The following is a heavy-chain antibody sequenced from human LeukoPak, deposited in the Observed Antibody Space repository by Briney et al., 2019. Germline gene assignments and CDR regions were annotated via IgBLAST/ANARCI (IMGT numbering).Heavy chain of an antibody. CDR1: GFTFSSYS. Sequence: GGSLRLSCAASGFTFSSYSMNWVRQAPGKGLEWVSYISSSGSTIYYADSVKGRFTISRDNAKNSLYLQMNSLRAEDTAVYYCARSAITCGGDCYLFYFDYWGQGTLVTVSS. CDR2: ISSSGSTI. CDR3: ARSAITCGGDCYLFYFDY. D-gene: IGHD2-21*02. J-gene: IGHJ4*02. V-gene: IGHV3-48*04.